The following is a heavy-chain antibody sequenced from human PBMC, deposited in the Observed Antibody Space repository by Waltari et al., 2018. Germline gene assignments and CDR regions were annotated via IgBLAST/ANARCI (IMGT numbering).Heavy chain of an antibody. Sequence: QVQLQESGPGLVSPSGTLSLTCTASGGSISNSYWNWIRQPAGKGLEWIGRIYAGEDTNYNPSLKSRVTMSLDTSKSQFSLKLNSVTAADTAVYYCARDNNRQAFDVWGQGIMVTVSS. CDR3: ARDNNRQAFDV. J-gene: IGHJ3*01. CDR1: GGSISNSY. CDR2: IYAGEDT. V-gene: IGHV4-4*07.